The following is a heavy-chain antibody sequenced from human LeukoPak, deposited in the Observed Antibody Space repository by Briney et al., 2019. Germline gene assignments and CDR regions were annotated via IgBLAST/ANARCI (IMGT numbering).Heavy chain of an antibody. V-gene: IGHV3-23*01. CDR2: ISGTGGST. CDR1: GFTFSSYA. J-gene: IGHJ4*02. D-gene: IGHD3-3*01. CDR3: AKGAYYDFWQFDY. Sequence: GGSLRLSCAASGFTFSSYAMSWIRQPPGKGLEWVSAISGTGGSTYYADSVKGRFTISRDNSKNTLYLQMNSLRAEDTAVYYCAKGAYYDFWQFDYWGQGTLVTVSS.